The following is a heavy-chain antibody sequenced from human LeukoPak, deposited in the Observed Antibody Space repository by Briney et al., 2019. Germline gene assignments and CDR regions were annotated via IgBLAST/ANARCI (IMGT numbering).Heavy chain of an antibody. CDR1: GYTFTSYY. J-gene: IGHJ4*02. D-gene: IGHD3-3*01. V-gene: IGHV1-46*01. Sequence: ASVKVSCKASGYTFTSYYMHWVRQAPGQGLEWMGIINPSGGSTSYAQKFQGRVTMTTDTSTSTAYMELRSLRSDDTAVYYCARERGFTIFGVVPDYWGQGTLVTVSS. CDR3: ARERGFTIFGVVPDY. CDR2: INPSGGST.